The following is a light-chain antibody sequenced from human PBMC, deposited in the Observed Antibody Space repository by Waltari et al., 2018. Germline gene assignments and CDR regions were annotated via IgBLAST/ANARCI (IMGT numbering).Light chain of an antibody. V-gene: IGLV1-40*01. J-gene: IGLJ1*01. CDR2: ENR. CDR3: QSFDSSLGGSV. CDR1: SSNFGAGYD. Sequence: QSVLTQPPSVSGAPGQRVTISCTGNSSNFGAGYDVNWYQHLPGRAPKLLIKENRKRPSGVPDRFSGSKSGTSASLAITGLQAEDEADYYCQSFDSSLGGSVFGTGTKVSVL.